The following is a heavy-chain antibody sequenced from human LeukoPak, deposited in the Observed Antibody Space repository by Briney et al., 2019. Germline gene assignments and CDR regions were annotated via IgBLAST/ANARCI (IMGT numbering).Heavy chain of an antibody. J-gene: IGHJ4*02. CDR3: AKELYSGSYSSFEY. D-gene: IGHD1-26*01. Sequence: GGSLRLSCAASGFTFDDYGMNWVRQAPGKGLEWVSGINWNGGGTTYADSVKGRFTISRDNSKNSLYLQMNSLRAEDTALYYCAKELYSGSYSSFEYWGQGTLVTVSS. CDR2: INWNGGGT. CDR1: GFTFDDYG. V-gene: IGHV3-20*04.